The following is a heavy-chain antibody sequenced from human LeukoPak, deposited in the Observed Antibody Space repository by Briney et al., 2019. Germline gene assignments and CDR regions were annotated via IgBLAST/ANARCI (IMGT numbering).Heavy chain of an antibody. CDR1: GFTVSSNY. CDR3: ARGPSPSKEFTLLWSRSYFDY. D-gene: IGHD3-10*01. CDR2: IYSGGST. V-gene: IGHV3-53*01. Sequence: GGSLRLSCAASGFTVSSNYMSWVRQAPGKRLEWVSVIYSGGSTYYADSVKGRFTISRDNSKNTLYLQMNSLRAEDTAVYYCARGPSPSKEFTLLWSRSYFDYWGQGTLVTVSS. J-gene: IGHJ4*02.